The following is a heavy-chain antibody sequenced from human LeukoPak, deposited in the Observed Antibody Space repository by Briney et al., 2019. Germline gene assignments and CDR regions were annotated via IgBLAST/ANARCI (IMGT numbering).Heavy chain of an antibody. J-gene: IGHJ4*02. D-gene: IGHD4-11*01. CDR1: GFTFSSYS. CDR3: AKDRIYSNYFDY. Sequence: GGPLRLSCAASGFTFSSYSMSWVRQAPGKGLEWVSAISGSGGSTYYADSVKGRFTISRDNSKNTLYLQMNSLRAEDTAVYYCAKDRIYSNYFDYWGQGTLVTVSS. CDR2: ISGSGGST. V-gene: IGHV3-23*01.